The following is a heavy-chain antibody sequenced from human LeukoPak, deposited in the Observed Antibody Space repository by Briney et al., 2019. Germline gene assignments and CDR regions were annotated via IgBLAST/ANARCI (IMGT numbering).Heavy chain of an antibody. CDR1: GYTFTNYD. CDR2: MNPNRGNT. V-gene: IGHV1-8*01. J-gene: IGHJ4*02. Sequence: ASVKVSCKASGYTFTNYDINWVRQATGQGLEWMGWMNPNRGNTGYAQKFQGRVTMTRNTSISTAYMELSSLRSEDTAVYYCARSLSSSWSYWGQGTLVTVSS. D-gene: IGHD6-13*01. CDR3: ARSLSSSWSY.